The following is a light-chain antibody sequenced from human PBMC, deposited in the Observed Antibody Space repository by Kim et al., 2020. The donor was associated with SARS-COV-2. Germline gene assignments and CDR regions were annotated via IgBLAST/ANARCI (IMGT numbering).Light chain of an antibody. J-gene: IGKJ1*01. CDR3: QQRIKWPRT. V-gene: IGKV3-11*01. CDR2: DAS. Sequence: LSPGDRATLTCWTSDSVSNYLAWYQQKPGQAPRLLIYDASNRAPGIPARFSGSGSGSHFTLTISSLEPEDFAVYYCQQRIKWPRTFGQGTKVDIK. CDR1: DSVSNY.